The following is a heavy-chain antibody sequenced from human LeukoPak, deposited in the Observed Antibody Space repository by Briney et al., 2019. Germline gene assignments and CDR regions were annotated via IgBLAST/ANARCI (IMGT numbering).Heavy chain of an antibody. Sequence: GRSLRLSCVASGFTFSSYGMHWVRQAPGKGLEWVAVIWFDGSDKYYADSVKGRFTISRDNSKNSLYLQMNSPSAEDTAVYYCARDLGPYYDILTGLDYWGQGTLVTVSS. J-gene: IGHJ4*02. CDR2: IWFDGSDK. CDR1: GFTFSSYG. V-gene: IGHV3-33*01. CDR3: ARDLGPYYDILTGLDY. D-gene: IGHD3-9*01.